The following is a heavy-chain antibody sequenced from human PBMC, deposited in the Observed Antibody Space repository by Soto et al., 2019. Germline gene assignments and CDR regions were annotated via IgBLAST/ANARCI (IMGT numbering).Heavy chain of an antibody. CDR3: ARDERFGEFETSSYFDY. CDR1: GGSISSSSYY. CDR2: IYYSGST. D-gene: IGHD3-10*01. J-gene: IGHJ4*02. Sequence: QLQLQESGPGLVKPSETLSLTCTVSGGSISSSSYYWGWIRQPPGKGLEWIGSIYYSGSTYYNPSLKSRVTISVDTSKNQFSLKLISVTAADTAVYYCARDERFGEFETSSYFDYWGQGSLVTVSS. V-gene: IGHV4-39*02.